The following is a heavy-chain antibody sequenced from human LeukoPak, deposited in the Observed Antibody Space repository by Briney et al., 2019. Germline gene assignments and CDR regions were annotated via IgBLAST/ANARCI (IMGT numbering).Heavy chain of an antibody. CDR2: IQYDGSNK. V-gene: IGHV3-30*02. J-gene: IGHJ4*02. Sequence: GGSLRLSCAASGFTFSNYGMHWVRQAPGKGLEWVAFIQYDGSNKYYADSVKGRFTISRDNSKNMLYVQMNSLRAEDTAMYYCATDSPYFDYWGQGALVTVSS. CDR3: ATDSPYFDY. CDR1: GFTFSNYG.